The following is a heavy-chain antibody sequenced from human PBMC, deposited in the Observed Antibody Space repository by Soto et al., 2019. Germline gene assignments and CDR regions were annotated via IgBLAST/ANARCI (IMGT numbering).Heavy chain of an antibody. J-gene: IGHJ3*02. Sequence: EVQLLESGGGLVQPGGSLRLSCAASGFTFSSYAVSWVRQAPGKGLEWVSAISNSGGTTYYADSVKGRFTISRDNSKNTLYLQMSSLRAEDTAVYYCAKPRSGSSGWYYLDAFDIWGQGTMVTVSS. CDR1: GFTFSSYA. CDR2: ISNSGGTT. D-gene: IGHD6-19*01. CDR3: AKPRSGSSGWYYLDAFDI. V-gene: IGHV3-23*01.